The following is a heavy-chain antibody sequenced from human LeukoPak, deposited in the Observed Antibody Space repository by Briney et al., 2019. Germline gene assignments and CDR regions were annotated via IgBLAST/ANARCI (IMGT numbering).Heavy chain of an antibody. D-gene: IGHD3-22*01. J-gene: IGHJ4*02. V-gene: IGHV4-39*07. CDR1: GDSIRRSTHY. CDR3: ARDDDSSGYWYFDY. Sequence: SETLSLTCTVSGDSIRRSTHYGGWIRQSPEKGLEWIGSIYHSGSTYYNPSLKSRVTISVDTSKNQFSLKLSSVTAADTAVYYCARDDDSSGYWYFDYWGQGTLVTVSS. CDR2: IYHSGST.